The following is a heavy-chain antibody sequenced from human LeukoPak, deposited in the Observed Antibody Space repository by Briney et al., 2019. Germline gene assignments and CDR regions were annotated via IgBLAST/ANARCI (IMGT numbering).Heavy chain of an antibody. CDR2: INPVSVNT. Sequence: ASVKVCCKACGYTFSSFARHWVRQAPGHRLEWMGWINPVSVNTKYSQNFQGRVTITRDTSASSAYMELSGLKSEDTAVYYCARGVNYYDSGTYYTPYNWFDPWGQGTLVTVSS. V-gene: IGHV1-3*01. J-gene: IGHJ5*02. CDR1: GYTFSSFA. CDR3: ARGVNYYDSGTYYTPYNWFDP. D-gene: IGHD3-10*01.